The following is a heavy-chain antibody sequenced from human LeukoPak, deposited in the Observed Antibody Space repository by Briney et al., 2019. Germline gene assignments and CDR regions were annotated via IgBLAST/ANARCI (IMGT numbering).Heavy chain of an antibody. V-gene: IGHV3-30*02. D-gene: IGHD6-6*01. CDR1: GFTFSSYG. J-gene: IGHJ4*02. CDR2: IRYDGSNK. Sequence: PGGSLRLSCAASGFTFSSYGMHWVRQAPGKGLEWVAFIRYDGSNKYYADSVKGRFTISRDNSKNTLYLQMNSLRAEDTAVYYCAEDRARPPYYFDYWGQGTLVTVSS. CDR3: AEDRARPPYYFDY.